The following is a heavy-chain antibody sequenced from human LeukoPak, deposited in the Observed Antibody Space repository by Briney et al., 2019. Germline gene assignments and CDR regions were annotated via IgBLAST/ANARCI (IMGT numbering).Heavy chain of an antibody. CDR2: ISGSGGST. CDR3: AKGIKPRYYYDSSGYLDY. J-gene: IGHJ4*02. D-gene: IGHD3-22*01. V-gene: IGHV3-23*01. CDR1: GFTFSSYA. Sequence: GGSLRLSCAASGFTFSSYAMSWVRQAPGKGLEWVSAISGSGGSTYYADSVKGRFTISRDNSKNTLYLQMNSLRAEDTAVYYCAKGIKPRYYYDSSGYLDYWGQGTLVTVSS.